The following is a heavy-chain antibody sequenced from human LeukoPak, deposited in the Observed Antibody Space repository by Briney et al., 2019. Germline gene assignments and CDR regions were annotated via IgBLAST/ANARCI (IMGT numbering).Heavy chain of an antibody. CDR1: GNTFTSYG. D-gene: IGHD3-22*01. V-gene: IGHV1-18*01. Sequence: ASVKVSCKASGNTFTSYGISWVRQAPGQGLEWMGWISAYNGNTNYAQKLQGRVTMTTDTSTSTAYMELRSPRSDDTAVYYCARDRYYYDSSGYYHLDYWGQGTLVTVSS. J-gene: IGHJ4*02. CDR2: ISAYNGNT. CDR3: ARDRYYYDSSGYYHLDY.